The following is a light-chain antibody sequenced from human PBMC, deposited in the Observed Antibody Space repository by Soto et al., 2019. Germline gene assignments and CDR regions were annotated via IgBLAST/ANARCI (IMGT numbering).Light chain of an antibody. CDR1: SSNIGAGYD. CDR2: GHN. Sequence: QSVLTQPPSVSGAPGQRVTISCTGSSSNIGAGYDVHWYQHLPGTVPKLLIYGHNSRPPGVPDRFSGSKSGTSASLAITGLQAEDEADYYCQSYDSSLSGFYVFGGGTKLTVL. V-gene: IGLV1-40*01. CDR3: QSYDSSLSGFYV. J-gene: IGLJ1*01.